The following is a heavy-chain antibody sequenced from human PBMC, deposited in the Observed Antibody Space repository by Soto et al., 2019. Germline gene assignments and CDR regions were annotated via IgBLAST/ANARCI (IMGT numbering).Heavy chain of an antibody. CDR3: ARALGSWGAYYFDY. CDR1: GFSLNTYGVG. CDR2: IYWDDDK. V-gene: IGHV2-5*02. D-gene: IGHD3-16*01. Sequence: QITLKESGPTLVKPTQTLTPTCTVSGFSLNTYGVGVGWIRQPPGKALEWLALIYWDDDKRYSPSLKSRLTITKDTSKNQVVLTMTNMDPVDTVTYYCARALGSWGAYYFDYWGQGTLVTVSS. J-gene: IGHJ4*02.